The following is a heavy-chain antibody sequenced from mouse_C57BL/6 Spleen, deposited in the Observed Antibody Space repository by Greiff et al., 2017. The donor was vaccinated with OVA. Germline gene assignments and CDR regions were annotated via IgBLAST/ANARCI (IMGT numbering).Heavy chain of an antibody. CDR2: IYWDDDK. D-gene: IGHD2-1*01. J-gene: IGHJ4*01. CDR1: GFSLSTSGMG. V-gene: IGHV8-12*01. Sequence: VKLQESGPGILQSSPTLSLTCSFSGFSLSTSGMGVSWLRQPSGKGLEWLAHIYWDDDKRYNPSLKSRLTISKDTSRNQGFLKITSVDTADTDTYDCARRPDGNYGYYAMDYWGQGTSVTVSS. CDR3: ARRPDGNYGYYAMDY.